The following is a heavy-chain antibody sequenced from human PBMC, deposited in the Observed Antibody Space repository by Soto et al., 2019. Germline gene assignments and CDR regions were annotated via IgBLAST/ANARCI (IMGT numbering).Heavy chain of an antibody. J-gene: IGHJ4*02. CDR3: AKGASTTVFAFNDY. V-gene: IGHV3-9*01. CDR1: GFTFDDYA. D-gene: IGHD4-17*01. Sequence: EVQLVESGGGLVQPGRSLRLSCAASGFTFDDYAMHWVRQGPGKGLEWVSSISWNSGNLGYADSVKGRFTISRDNAKNSLDLQMNSLRGEDTALYYCAKGASTTVFAFNDYWGQGTLVTVSS. CDR2: ISWNSGNL.